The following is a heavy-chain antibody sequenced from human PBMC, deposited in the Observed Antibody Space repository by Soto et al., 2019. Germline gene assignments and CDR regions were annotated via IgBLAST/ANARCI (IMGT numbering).Heavy chain of an antibody. V-gene: IGHV3-23*01. Sequence: EMQLLESGGGLVQPGGSLRLSCAASGFTFSSYAMSWVRQAPGKGLEWVSAISGGGDSAFYADSVKGRFTISRDNSKNTLHLQMNNLRADDTAVYYCAKVGESLWSPSDYWGQGTLVTVSS. CDR3: AKVGESLWSPSDY. J-gene: IGHJ4*02. D-gene: IGHD3-10*01. CDR2: ISGGGDSA. CDR1: GFTFSSYA.